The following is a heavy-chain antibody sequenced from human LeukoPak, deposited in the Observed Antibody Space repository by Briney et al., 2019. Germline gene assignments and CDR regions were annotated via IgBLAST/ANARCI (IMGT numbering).Heavy chain of an antibody. CDR1: GFTFSSYA. CDR2: ISGSGGST. Sequence: GGSLRLSCAASGFTFSSYAMSWVRQAPGKGLEWVSAISGSGGSTYYADSVKGRFTISRDNSKNTLYLQMNSLRAEDTAVYYCAKDRIVVAVAAGSFDYWGQGTLVTVSS. V-gene: IGHV3-23*01. J-gene: IGHJ4*02. CDR3: AKDRIVVAVAAGSFDY. D-gene: IGHD2-15*01.